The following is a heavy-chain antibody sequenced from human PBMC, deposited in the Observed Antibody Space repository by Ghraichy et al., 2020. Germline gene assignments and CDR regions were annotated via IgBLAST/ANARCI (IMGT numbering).Heavy chain of an antibody. CDR3: ARDGGRRGNQLLWAY. J-gene: IGHJ4*02. D-gene: IGHD2-2*01. V-gene: IGHV4-61*01. Sequence: SETLSLTCTVSGDSVSSNSYYWSWFRQPPGKGLEWIGYLYYSGSTTYNSSLKSRVTISVDTSKNQFSLRLSSVTAADTAVYYCARDGGRRGNQLLWAYWGQGTLVTVSS. CDR1: GDSVSSNSYY. CDR2: LYYSGST.